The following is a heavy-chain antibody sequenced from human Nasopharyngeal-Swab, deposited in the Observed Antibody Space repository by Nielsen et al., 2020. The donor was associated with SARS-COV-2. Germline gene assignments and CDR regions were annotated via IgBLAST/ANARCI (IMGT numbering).Heavy chain of an antibody. CDR2: IYTSGST. V-gene: IGHV4-4*07. CDR1: GGSISSYY. D-gene: IGHD3-10*01. J-gene: IGHJ6*02. Sequence: SETLSLTCTVSGGSISSYYWSWIRQPAGKGLEWIGRIYTSGSTNYNPSLKSRVTMSVDTSKNQFSLKLSSVTATDTAVYYCARRRFGEEQQNSNYYYYGMDVWGQGTTVTVSS. CDR3: ARRRFGEEQQNSNYYYYGMDV.